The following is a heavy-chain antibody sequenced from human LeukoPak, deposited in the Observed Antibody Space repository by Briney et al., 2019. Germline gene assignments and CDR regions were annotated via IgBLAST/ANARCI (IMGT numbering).Heavy chain of an antibody. Sequence: GGSLRLSCAASGFTFSSYGMHRVRQAPGKGLECVAVIWYDGSNKYYADSVKGRFTISRDNSKNTLYLQMNSLRAEDTAVYYCAKDLAAAGALDYWGQGTLVTVSS. CDR2: IWYDGSNK. V-gene: IGHV3-33*06. J-gene: IGHJ4*02. D-gene: IGHD6-13*01. CDR3: AKDLAAAGALDY. CDR1: GFTFSSYG.